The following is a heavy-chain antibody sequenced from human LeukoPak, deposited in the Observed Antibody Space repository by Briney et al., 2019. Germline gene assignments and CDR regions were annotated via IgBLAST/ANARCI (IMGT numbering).Heavy chain of an antibody. CDR3: ARGWYYDYVWGSYQFYNWFDP. J-gene: IGHJ5*02. D-gene: IGHD3-16*01. V-gene: IGHV4-34*01. CDR1: GGSFSGYY. Sequence: SETLSLTCAVYGGSFSGYYWSWIRQPPGKGLEWIGEINHSGGTNYNPSLKSRVTISVDTSKNQFSLKLSSVTAADTAVYYCARGWYYDYVWGSYQFYNWFDPWGQGTLVTVSS. CDR2: INHSGGT.